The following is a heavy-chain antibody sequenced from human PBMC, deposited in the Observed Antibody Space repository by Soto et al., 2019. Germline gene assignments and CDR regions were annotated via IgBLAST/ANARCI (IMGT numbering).Heavy chain of an antibody. CDR2: INAGNGNT. CDR3: ARGRGVSSGYFDY. CDR1: GYTFTSYA. D-gene: IGHD1-26*01. V-gene: IGHV1-3*01. Sequence: QVQLVQSGAEVKKPGASVKVSCKASGYTFTSYAMHWVRQAPGQRLEWMGWINAGNGNTKYSQKFQGRVTITRDTSASTDYMELSSLRSEDTAVYYWARGRGVSSGYFDYWGQGTLVTVSS. J-gene: IGHJ4*02.